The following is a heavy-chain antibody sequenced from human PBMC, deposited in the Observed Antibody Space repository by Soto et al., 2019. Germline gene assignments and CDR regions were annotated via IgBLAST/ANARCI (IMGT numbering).Heavy chain of an antibody. Sequence: PWGSLRLSCAASGFDFSNYAMSWVRQAPGKGLECISLISVTVVPTLYAESVKGRFSVSRDNSKDTLFLEMNNLRVDDTAMYYCAKSFCSSSSCFFLWGEHWGTGKLVIVSP. J-gene: IGHJ1*01. D-gene: IGHD2-2*01. CDR3: AKSFCSSSSCFFLWGEH. CDR2: ISVTVVPT. CDR1: GFDFSNYA. V-gene: IGHV3-23*01.